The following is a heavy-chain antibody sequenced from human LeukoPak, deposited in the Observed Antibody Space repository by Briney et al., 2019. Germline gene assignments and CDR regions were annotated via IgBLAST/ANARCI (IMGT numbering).Heavy chain of an antibody. CDR1: GYTFTGYY. J-gene: IGHJ4*02. Sequence: ASVKVSCKASGYTFTGYYMHWVRQAPGQGLEWMGRINPNSGGTNYAQKFQGRVTMTRDTSISTAYMELSRLRSEDTAVYYCARTETKWELTVDFGLLHYFDYWGQGTLVTVSS. V-gene: IGHV1-2*06. D-gene: IGHD1-26*01. CDR2: INPNSGGT. CDR3: ARTETKWELTVDFGLLHYFDY.